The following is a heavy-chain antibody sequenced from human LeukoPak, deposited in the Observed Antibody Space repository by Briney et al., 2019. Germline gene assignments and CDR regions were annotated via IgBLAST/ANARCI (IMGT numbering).Heavy chain of an antibody. CDR3: AGSYYNVFDY. V-gene: IGHV3-33*01. CDR2: IWYDGRNK. J-gene: IGHJ4*02. D-gene: IGHD3-10*01. CDR1: GFTFSNYG. Sequence: PGRSLRLSCAASGFTFSNYGMHWVRQAPGKGLEWVALIWYDGRNKYYADSVKGRFTISRDNSKNTLYLQMNSLRAEDTAVYYCAGSYYNVFDYWGQGTLVTVSS.